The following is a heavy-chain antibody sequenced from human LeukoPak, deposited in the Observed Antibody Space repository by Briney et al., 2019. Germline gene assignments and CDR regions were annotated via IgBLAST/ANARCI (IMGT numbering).Heavy chain of an antibody. CDR3: ARASNTAMVPPRDY. CDR1: GYTFTGYY. CDR2: INAGNGNT. Sequence: ASVKVSCKASGYTFTGYYMHWVRQAPGQGLEWMGWINAGNGNTKYSQKFQGRVTITRDTSASTAYMELSSLRSEDTAVYYCARASNTAMVPPRDYWGQGTLVTVSS. D-gene: IGHD5-18*01. V-gene: IGHV1-3*01. J-gene: IGHJ4*02.